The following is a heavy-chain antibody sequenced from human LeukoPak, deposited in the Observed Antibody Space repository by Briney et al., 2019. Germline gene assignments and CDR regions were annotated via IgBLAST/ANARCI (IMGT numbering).Heavy chain of an antibody. CDR3: ARVTGGWYYYDY. CDR1: GGSISSSSYY. D-gene: IGHD6-19*01. Sequence: SETLSLTCTVSGGSISSSSYYWGWIRQAPGKGLEWIVSIYYSGIPYYNPSLKSRVTISVDTSKNQFSLKLSSVTAADTAVFYCARVTGGWYYYDYWGQGTLVTVSS. J-gene: IGHJ4*02. V-gene: IGHV4-39*07. CDR2: IYYSGIP.